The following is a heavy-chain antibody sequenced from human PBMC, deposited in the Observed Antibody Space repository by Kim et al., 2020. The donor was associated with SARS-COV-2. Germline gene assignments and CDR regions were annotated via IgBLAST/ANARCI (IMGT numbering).Heavy chain of an antibody. Sequence: TIYYADSVKGRFTISRDNAKNSLYLQMSSLGDEDTAVYYCARGRPLGYWGQGTLVTVSS. J-gene: IGHJ4*02. V-gene: IGHV3-48*02. CDR2: TI. CDR3: ARGRPLGY.